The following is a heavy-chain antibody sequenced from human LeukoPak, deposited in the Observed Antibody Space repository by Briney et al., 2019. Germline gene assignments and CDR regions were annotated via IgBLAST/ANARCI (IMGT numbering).Heavy chain of an antibody. V-gene: IGHV1-2*02. D-gene: IGHD6-19*01. Sequence: ASVKVSCKASGYTFTSYDINWVRQATGQGVEWMGWINPNSGGTNYAQKFQGRVTMTRDTSISTAYMELSRLRSDDTAVYYCARDGQWLVVDYWGQGTLVTVSS. CDR1: GYTFTSYD. J-gene: IGHJ4*02. CDR2: INPNSGGT. CDR3: ARDGQWLVVDY.